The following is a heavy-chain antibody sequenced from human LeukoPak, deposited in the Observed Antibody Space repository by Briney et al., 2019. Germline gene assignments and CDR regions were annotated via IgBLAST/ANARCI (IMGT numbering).Heavy chain of an antibody. CDR1: GGSISSYY. Sequence: PSETLSLTCTVSGGSISSYYWSWIRQPAGKGLEWIGRIYTSGSTNYNPSLKSRVTMSVDTSKNQFSLKLSSVTAADTAVYYCARGGPSGSYMAVDYWGQGTLVTVSS. CDR2: IYTSGST. D-gene: IGHD1-26*01. V-gene: IGHV4-4*07. CDR3: ARGGPSGSYMAVDY. J-gene: IGHJ4*02.